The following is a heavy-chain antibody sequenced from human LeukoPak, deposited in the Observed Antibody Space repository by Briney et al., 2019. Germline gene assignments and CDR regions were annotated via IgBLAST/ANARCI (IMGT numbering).Heavy chain of an antibody. D-gene: IGHD2-2*01. CDR3: ARVGCTSTSCLAN. J-gene: IGHJ4*02. CDR2: IKQDGSEK. CDR1: GLTLSSYW. Sequence: GGSLRLSCAVSGLTLSSYWMTWVRQAPGKGLELVANIKQDGSEKYYVDSVKGRLTISRDNAKNSLYLQMSSVRAEDTAVYYCARVGCTSTSCLANWGQGTLVTVSS. V-gene: IGHV3-7*01.